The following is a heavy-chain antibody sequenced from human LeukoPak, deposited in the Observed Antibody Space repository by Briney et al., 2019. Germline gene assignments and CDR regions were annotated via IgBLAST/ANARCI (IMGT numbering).Heavy chain of an antibody. D-gene: IGHD3-10*01. V-gene: IGHV1-69*01. CDR1: GGTFTSYA. Sequence: GSSVKVSFKSSGGTFTSYAISWVRQAPGQGLEWMGGIIPIFGTANYAQKFQGRVTITADESTSTAYMELSSLRSEDTAVYYCARGYYGSGSYFWFDHWGQGTLVTVSS. CDR3: ARGYYGSGSYFWFDH. J-gene: IGHJ5*02. CDR2: IIPIFGTA.